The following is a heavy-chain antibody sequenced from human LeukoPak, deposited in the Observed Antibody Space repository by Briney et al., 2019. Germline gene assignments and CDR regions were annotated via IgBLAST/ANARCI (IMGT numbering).Heavy chain of an antibody. Sequence: GGSLRLSCAASGFTFSSYGMHWVRQAPGKGLEWLSSISSSSSTIFYADSVKGRLTISRDNAKNSLFLQMNSLRAEDTAVYYCATEPLYYYYMDVWGKGTTVTVSS. CDR1: GFTFSSYG. V-gene: IGHV3-48*01. CDR2: ISSSSSTI. CDR3: ATEPLYYYYMDV. D-gene: IGHD1-14*01. J-gene: IGHJ6*03.